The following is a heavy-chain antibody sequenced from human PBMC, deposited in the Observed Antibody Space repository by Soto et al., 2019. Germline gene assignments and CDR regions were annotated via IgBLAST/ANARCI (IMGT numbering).Heavy chain of an antibody. CDR2: FYYSGTT. CDR3: AKLVRDDVRRSDLVH. Sequence: QLQLRESGPGLVRPSETLSLTCTVSGDSITASYSNWAWIRQPPGKGLEWIGTFYYSGTTSQNPPLRSRITISGDTSRNQFTLNLRSVTAADSGVYDGAKLVRDDVRRSDLVHGGQGTLVTVSS. J-gene: IGHJ4*02. D-gene: IGHD3-10*02. V-gene: IGHV4-39*01. CDR1: GDSITASYSN.